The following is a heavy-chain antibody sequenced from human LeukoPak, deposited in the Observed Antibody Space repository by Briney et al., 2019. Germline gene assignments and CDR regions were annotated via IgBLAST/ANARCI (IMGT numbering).Heavy chain of an antibody. CDR2: IYTSGST. CDR1: GVSISSYY. CDR3: ARGTIVGATFHYDY. Sequence: SETLSLTCTVSGVSISSYYWSWIRQPAGKGLEWIGRIYTSGSTNYNPSLKSRVTMSVDTSKNQFSLKLSSVTAADTAVYYCARGTIVGATFHYDYWGQGTLVTVSS. V-gene: IGHV4-4*07. J-gene: IGHJ4*02. D-gene: IGHD1-26*01.